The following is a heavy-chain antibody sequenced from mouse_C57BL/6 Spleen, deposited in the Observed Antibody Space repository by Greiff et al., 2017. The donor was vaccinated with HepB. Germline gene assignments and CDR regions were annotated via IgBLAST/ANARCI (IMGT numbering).Heavy chain of an antibody. Sequence: EVMLVESGGGLVKPGGSLKLSCAASGFTFSDYGMHWVRQAPEKGLEWVAYISRGSSTIYYADTVKGRFTLSRDNAKNTLFLQKTSLRSEDTAMYYCGEYPLFAYWGQGTLVTVAA. D-gene: IGHD5-2*01. CDR3: GEYPLFAY. V-gene: IGHV5-17*01. CDR2: ISRGSSTI. CDR1: GFTFSDYG. J-gene: IGHJ3*01.